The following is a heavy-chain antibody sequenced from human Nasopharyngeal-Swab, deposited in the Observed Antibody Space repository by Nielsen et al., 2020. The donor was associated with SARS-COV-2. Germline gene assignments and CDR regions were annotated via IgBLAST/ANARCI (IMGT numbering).Heavy chain of an antibody. D-gene: IGHD6-19*01. V-gene: IGHV1-18*01. Sequence: ASVKVSCKASGYTFTSYGISWVRQAPGQGLEWMGWISAYNGNTNYAQKLQGRVTMTTDTSTSTAYMELRSLRSDDTAVYYCGGAAVAGEDWFDPWGQGTLVTVSS. J-gene: IGHJ5*02. CDR3: GGAAVAGEDWFDP. CDR2: ISAYNGNT. CDR1: GYTFTSYG.